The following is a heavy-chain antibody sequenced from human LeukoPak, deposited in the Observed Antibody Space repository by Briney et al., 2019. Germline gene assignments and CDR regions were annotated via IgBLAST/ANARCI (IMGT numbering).Heavy chain of an antibody. J-gene: IGHJ4*02. Sequence: SETLSLTCSLSGDTLSTYYWNWIRQTPGRGLEWIGHISLGNTEYNPSLKSRVTISVDTSKNELYLRLTSVTAADTALYFCARDKRHSYGKYFDPWSRGTLVSVSS. CDR3: ARDKRHSYGKYFDP. CDR1: GDTLSTYY. CDR2: ISLGNT. D-gene: IGHD5-18*01. V-gene: IGHV4-59*12.